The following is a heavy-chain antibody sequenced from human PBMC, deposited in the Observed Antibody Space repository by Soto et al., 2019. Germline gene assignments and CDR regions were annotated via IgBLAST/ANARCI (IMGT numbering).Heavy chain of an antibody. Sequence: WETLSLTCTVSGGSISSYYWSWIRQPPGKGLEWIGYIHYSGSTNYNPSLKSRVTISVDTSKNQFSLKLSSVTAADTAVYYCARVLYVYVWGSYRYTFYYWGQGTLVPVSA. J-gene: IGHJ4*02. CDR3: ARVLYVYVWGSYRYTFYY. CDR1: GGSISSYY. V-gene: IGHV4-59*01. D-gene: IGHD3-16*02. CDR2: IHYSGST.